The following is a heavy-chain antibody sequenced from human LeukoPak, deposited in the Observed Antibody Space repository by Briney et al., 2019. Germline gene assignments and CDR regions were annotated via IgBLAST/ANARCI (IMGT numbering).Heavy chain of an antibody. CDR2: INHSGST. J-gene: IGHJ3*02. CDR1: GGSFSGYY. Sequence: SETLSLTCAVYGGSFSGYYWSWIRQPPGKGLEWIGEINHSGSTDYNPSLKSRVTISVDTSKNQFSLKLSSVTAADTAVYYCARGYDSSGYPWAFDIWGQGTMVTVSS. CDR3: ARGYDSSGYPWAFDI. D-gene: IGHD3-22*01. V-gene: IGHV4-34*01.